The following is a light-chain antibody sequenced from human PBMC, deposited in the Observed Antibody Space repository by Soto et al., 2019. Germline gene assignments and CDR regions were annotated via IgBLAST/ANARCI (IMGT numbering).Light chain of an antibody. Sequence: QSALTQPASVSGSPGQSITISCTGTSSDVGGYNYVSWYQQHPGKAPKLIIYDVNNRPSGVANRFSGSKSGNTASLTISGLQAEDEADYYCSSYTSSSTWVFGGGTKL. J-gene: IGLJ3*02. CDR1: SSDVGGYNY. CDR3: SSYTSSSTWV. CDR2: DVN. V-gene: IGLV2-14*03.